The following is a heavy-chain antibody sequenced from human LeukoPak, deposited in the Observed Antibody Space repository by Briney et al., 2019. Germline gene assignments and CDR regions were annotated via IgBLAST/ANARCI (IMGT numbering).Heavy chain of an antibody. D-gene: IGHD7-27*01. J-gene: IGHJ6*02. CDR2: IIPILGIA. CDR3: ARNAGDLYGMDV. V-gene: IGHV1-69*04. Sequence: SVKVSCKASGGTFSSYAISWVRQAPGQGLEWMGRIIPILGIANYAQKFQGRVTITADKSTSTAYMELSSLRSEDTAVYYCARNAGDLYGMDVWGQGTTVTVSS. CDR1: GGTFSSYA.